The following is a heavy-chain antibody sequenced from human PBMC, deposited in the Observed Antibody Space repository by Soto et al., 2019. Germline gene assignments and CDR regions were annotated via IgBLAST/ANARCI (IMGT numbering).Heavy chain of an antibody. CDR1: GFTLSTYS. Sequence: EVQLVGSGGGLIQRGGSLRLSCAASGFTLSTYSLNWDRQAPRKGLEWLSYISGSSNTIYYADSVKGRFTISRDNAKNSLYLQMNSLRDEDTAVYFCARGFDLQYGMDVWGQGTTVTVSS. D-gene: IGHD3-10*01. CDR2: ISGSSNTI. J-gene: IGHJ6*02. CDR3: ARGFDLQYGMDV. V-gene: IGHV3-48*02.